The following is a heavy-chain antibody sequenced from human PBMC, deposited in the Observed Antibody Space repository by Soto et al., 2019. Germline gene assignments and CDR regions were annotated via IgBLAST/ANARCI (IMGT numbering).Heavy chain of an antibody. CDR3: AASIFYYGMDV. CDR2: IYPGDSDT. V-gene: IGHV5-51*01. J-gene: IGHJ6*02. CDR1: GYTFTNYW. Sequence: GESLKISCKGSGYTFTNYWIGWVRQMPGKGLEWMGIIYPGDSDTKYNPSFQGQVTITADKSITTTYLQWSSLKASDTAIYYCAASIFYYGMDVWGQGTTVTVSS.